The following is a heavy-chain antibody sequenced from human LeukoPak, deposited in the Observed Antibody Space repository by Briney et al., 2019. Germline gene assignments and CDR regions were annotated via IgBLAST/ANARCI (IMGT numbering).Heavy chain of an antibody. D-gene: IGHD3-16*02. CDR1: GYTFTSYG. J-gene: IGHJ4*02. Sequence: ASVKVSCKASGYTFTSYGISWARQAPGQGLEWMGWISAYNGNTNYAQKLQGRVTMTTDTSTSTAYMELRSLRSDDTAVYYCARDLGLRYFDWSPRRYYDHVWGSYRYTPFDYWGQGTLVTVSS. V-gene: IGHV1-18*04. CDR2: ISAYNGNT. CDR3: ARDLGLRYFDWSPRRYYDHVWGSYRYTPFDY.